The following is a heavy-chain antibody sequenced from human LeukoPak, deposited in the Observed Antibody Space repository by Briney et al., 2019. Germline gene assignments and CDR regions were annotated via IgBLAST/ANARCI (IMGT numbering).Heavy chain of an antibody. J-gene: IGHJ4*02. D-gene: IGHD1-14*01. V-gene: IGHV3-48*02. CDR1: GFSFSSYS. CDR2: ISSSSTSTI. CDR3: AYPPEDY. Sequence: GGSLRLSCAASGFSFSSYSMNWVRQAPGKGLEWVSYISSSSTSTIYYADSVRGRFTISRDNAKNSLYLQMNSLRDEDTAVYYCAYPPEDYWGQGTLVSVSS.